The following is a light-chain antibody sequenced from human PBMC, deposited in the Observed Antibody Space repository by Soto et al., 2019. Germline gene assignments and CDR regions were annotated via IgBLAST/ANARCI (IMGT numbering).Light chain of an antibody. V-gene: IGLV1-44*01. CDR2: GNN. J-gene: IGLJ2*01. Sequence: QSVLTQPPSASGTPGQRVTISCSGSVSSIGTNTVNWYRQLPGTAPKPLIYGNNQRPSGVPDRFSGSKSGTSASLGISGLQSEDEADYYCAAWDGSLNNVLFGGGTKLTVL. CDR3: AAWDGSLNNVL. CDR1: VSSIGTNT.